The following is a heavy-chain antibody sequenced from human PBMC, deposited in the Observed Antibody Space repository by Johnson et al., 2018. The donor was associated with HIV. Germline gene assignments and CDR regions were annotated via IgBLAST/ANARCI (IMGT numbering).Heavy chain of an antibody. Sequence: QVQLVESGGGVVQPGTSLRLSCAASGFTFRSYAMHWVRQAPGKGLEWVAVIYSGGSTHYADSVKGRFTISRDNAKNSLYLQMNSLRAEDTALYYCARDSMVQGVMWAFDIWGQGTMVTVSS. J-gene: IGHJ3*02. CDR2: IYSGGST. D-gene: IGHD3-10*01. CDR3: ARDSMVQGVMWAFDI. V-gene: IGHV3-NL1*01. CDR1: GFTFRSYA.